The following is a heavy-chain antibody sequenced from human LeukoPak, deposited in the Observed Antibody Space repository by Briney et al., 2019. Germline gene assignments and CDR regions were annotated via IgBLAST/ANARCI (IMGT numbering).Heavy chain of an antibody. Sequence: GASVKVSCKASGGTFSSYAISWVRQAPGQGLEWMGGIIPIFGTANYAQKFQGRVTITADESTGTAYMELSSLRSEDTAVYYCAREVVVVPAAIQNPRKNWFDPWGQGTLVTVSS. CDR2: IIPIFGTA. CDR3: AREVVVVPAAIQNPRKNWFDP. D-gene: IGHD2-2*01. V-gene: IGHV1-69*13. J-gene: IGHJ5*02. CDR1: GGTFSSYA.